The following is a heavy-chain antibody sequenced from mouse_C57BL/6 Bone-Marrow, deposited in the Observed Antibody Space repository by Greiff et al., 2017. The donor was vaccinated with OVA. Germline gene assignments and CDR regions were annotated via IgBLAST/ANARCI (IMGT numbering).Heavy chain of an antibody. V-gene: IGHV1-80*01. Sequence: VQLQQSGAELVKPGASVKLSCKASGYSFSSYWMNWVKHRPGTGLEWIGLIYPGDGDTNYNGKFLGKDTLTADKSSSTDYMQLSSRASEDSAVYVCERWRRYYGSSYGCAYWGQGTLVTVSA. CDR2: IYPGDGDT. CDR3: ERWRRYYGSSYGCAY. D-gene: IGHD1-1*01. J-gene: IGHJ3*01. CDR1: GYSFSSYW.